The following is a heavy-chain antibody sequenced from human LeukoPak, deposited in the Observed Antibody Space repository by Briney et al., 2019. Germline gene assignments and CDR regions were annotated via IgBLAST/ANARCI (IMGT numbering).Heavy chain of an antibody. CDR3: AKEMYGYKILWDY. CDR1: GFTFDDYA. D-gene: IGHD5-24*01. V-gene: IGHV3-43*02. J-gene: IGHJ4*02. CDR2: ISGDGGST. Sequence: GGSLRLSCAASGFTFDDYAMHWVRQAPGKGLEWVSLISGDGGSTYYADSVKGRFTISRDNSKNSLHLQMNSLRTEGTALYYCAKEMYGYKILWDYWGQGTLVTVSS.